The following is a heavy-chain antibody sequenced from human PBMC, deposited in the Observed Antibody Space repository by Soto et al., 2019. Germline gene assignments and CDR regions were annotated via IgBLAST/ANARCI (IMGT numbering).Heavy chain of an antibody. D-gene: IGHD6-13*01. CDR1: GFTFSSYA. V-gene: IGHV3-23*01. Sequence: GGSLRLSCAASGFTFSSYAMSWVRQAPGKGLEWVSAISGSGGSTYYADSVKGRFTISRDNSKNTLYLQMNSLRAEDTAVYYCAKDRFASSWYPNWFDPWGQGTLVTVS. CDR2: ISGSGGST. J-gene: IGHJ5*02. CDR3: AKDRFASSWYPNWFDP.